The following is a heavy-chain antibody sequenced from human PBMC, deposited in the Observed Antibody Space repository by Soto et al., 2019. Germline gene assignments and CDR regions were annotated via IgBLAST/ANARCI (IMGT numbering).Heavy chain of an antibody. D-gene: IGHD3-10*01. CDR3: AKDDTHIGGGYFDY. V-gene: IGHV3-30*18. J-gene: IGHJ4*02. CDR1: GFTFSSYG. Sequence: QVQLVESGGGVVQPGRSLRLSCAASGFTFSSYGMHWVRQAPGKGLEWVAVISYDGSNKYYADSVKGRFTISRDNSKNTLYLQMNSLRAEDRAVYYGAKDDTHIGGGYFDYWGQGTLVTVSS. CDR2: ISYDGSNK.